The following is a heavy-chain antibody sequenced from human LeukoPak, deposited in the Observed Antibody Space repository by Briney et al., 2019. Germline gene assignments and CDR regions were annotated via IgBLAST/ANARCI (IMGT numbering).Heavy chain of an antibody. V-gene: IGHV4-59*11. CDR3: ARYPNIYGSSSYFDF. Sequence: SETLSLTCTVSGGSISSHFWSWIRQPPGKGLEWIGYIYHSGSTNYNASLKSRVTISVETSKNQFSLKLSSVTAADTAMYYCARYPNIYGSSSYFDFWGQGTLVTVSS. J-gene: IGHJ4*02. CDR1: GGSISSHF. D-gene: IGHD1-1*01. CDR2: IYHSGST.